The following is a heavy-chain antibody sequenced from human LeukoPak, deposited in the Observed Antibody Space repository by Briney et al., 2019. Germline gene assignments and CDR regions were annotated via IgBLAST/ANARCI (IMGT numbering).Heavy chain of an antibody. Sequence: SETLSLTCTVSGGSTSSYYCSWIRQPAGKGLEWIGRIYTSGSTNYNPSLKSRVTMSVDTSKNQFSLKLSSVTAADTAVYYCATNHGDYEYAFDIWGQGTMVTVSS. V-gene: IGHV4-4*07. D-gene: IGHD4-17*01. J-gene: IGHJ3*02. CDR2: IYTSGST. CDR3: ATNHGDYEYAFDI. CDR1: GGSTSSYY.